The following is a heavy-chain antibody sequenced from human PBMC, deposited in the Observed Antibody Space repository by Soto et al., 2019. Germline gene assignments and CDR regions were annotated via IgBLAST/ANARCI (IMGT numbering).Heavy chain of an antibody. J-gene: IGHJ4*02. CDR2: IYYSGST. Sequence: SESLSLTCTVSGGSISTSSYYWGWIRQPPGKGLEWTGSIYYSGSTYYNPSLKSRVTISVATSKNTFSLKLSSVTAGDMAVYYCGGHWTPNFDFWSGSPADYFDYWGQRTLVTVSS. V-gene: IGHV4-39*01. D-gene: IGHD3-3*01. CDR1: GGSISTSSYY. CDR3: GGHWTPNFDFWSGSPADYFDY.